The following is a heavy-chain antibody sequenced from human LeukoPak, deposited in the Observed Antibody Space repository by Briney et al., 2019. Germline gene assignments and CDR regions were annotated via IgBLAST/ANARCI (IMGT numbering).Heavy chain of an antibody. V-gene: IGHV1-8*01. J-gene: IGHJ5*02. CDR3: ARGGYYDYVWGSYRSSWFDP. CDR2: MNPNSGNT. Sequence: ASVKVSCKASGYTFTSYDINWVRQATGQGLEWMGWMNPNSGNTGYAQKFQGRVTMTRNTSISTAYMELSSLRSEDTAVYYCARGGYYDYVWGSYRSSWFDPWGQGTLVTVSS. CDR1: GYTFTSYD. D-gene: IGHD3-16*02.